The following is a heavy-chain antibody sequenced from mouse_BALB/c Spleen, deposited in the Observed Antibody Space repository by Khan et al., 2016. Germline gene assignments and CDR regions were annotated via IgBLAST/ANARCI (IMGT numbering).Heavy chain of an antibody. V-gene: IGHV3-2*02. J-gene: IGHJ3*01. Sequence: EVQLQESGPGLVKPSQSLSLTCTVTGYSITSDYAWNWIRQFPGNKLEWMGYISYSGSTNYNPSRKSRVSITRDTSKNQVFLQLNSVTTEDTATYYCARSFGYRGFAYWGQGTLVTVSA. D-gene: IGHD2-2*01. CDR1: GYSITSDYA. CDR2: ISYSGST. CDR3: ARSFGYRGFAY.